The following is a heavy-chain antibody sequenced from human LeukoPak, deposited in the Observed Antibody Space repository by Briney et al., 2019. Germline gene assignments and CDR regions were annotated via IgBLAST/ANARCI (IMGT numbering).Heavy chain of an antibody. D-gene: IGHD1-26*01. CDR1: GFTFSSYA. V-gene: IGHV1-18*01. CDR3: ARVLIVEDSESHYFDY. J-gene: IGHJ4*02. Sequence: GGSLRLSCAASGFTFSSYAMSWVRQAPGQGLEWMGWISGYNSKTHYPRKFQGRVTMTTDTSTTTAYMELRTLRSDDTAVYYCARVLIVEDSESHYFDYWGQGTLVTVTS. CDR2: ISGYNSKT.